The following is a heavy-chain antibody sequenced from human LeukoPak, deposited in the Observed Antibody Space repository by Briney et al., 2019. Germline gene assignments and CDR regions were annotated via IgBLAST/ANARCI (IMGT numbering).Heavy chain of an antibody. CDR2: VCQSGTT. V-gene: IGHV4-59*08. CDR3: ARIFIRNGYSSYFDC. D-gene: IGHD5-18*01. J-gene: IGHJ4*02. Sequence: SETLSLTCTVSGGSISSYYWSWIRQPPGAGLEWFGSVCQSGTTYYNPSLKSRVTTSVDMSKNQFSLRLRPVTAADTAVYYCARIFIRNGYSSYFDCWGQGTLVTVSS. CDR1: GGSISSYY.